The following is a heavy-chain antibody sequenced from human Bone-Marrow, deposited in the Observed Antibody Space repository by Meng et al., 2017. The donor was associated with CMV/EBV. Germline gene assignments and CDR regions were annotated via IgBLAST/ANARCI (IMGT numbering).Heavy chain of an antibody. Sequence: ASVKVSCKASGYTFTGYYMHWVRQAPGQGLEWMGWINPNSGGTNYAQKFQGRVTMTRDTSTSTVYMELSSLRSEDTAVYYCARSESTVTTLDYWGQGTLVTVSS. J-gene: IGHJ4*02. CDR1: GYTFTGYY. CDR2: INPNSGGT. V-gene: IGHV1-2*02. CDR3: ARSESTVTTLDY. D-gene: IGHD4-17*01.